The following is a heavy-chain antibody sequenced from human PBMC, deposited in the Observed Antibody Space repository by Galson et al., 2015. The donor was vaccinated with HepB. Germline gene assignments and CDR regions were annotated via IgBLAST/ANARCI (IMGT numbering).Heavy chain of an antibody. D-gene: IGHD2-2*01. Sequence: SLRLSCAASGFTFSSYGMHWVRQAPGKGLEWVAFIRYDGSNKYYADSVKGRFTISRDNSKNTLYLQMNSLRAEDTAVYYCAKEVYCSSTSCYAGIDYYYGMDVWGQGTTVTVSS. CDR2: IRYDGSNK. CDR3: AKEVYCSSTSCYAGIDYYYGMDV. V-gene: IGHV3-30*02. J-gene: IGHJ6*02. CDR1: GFTFSSYG.